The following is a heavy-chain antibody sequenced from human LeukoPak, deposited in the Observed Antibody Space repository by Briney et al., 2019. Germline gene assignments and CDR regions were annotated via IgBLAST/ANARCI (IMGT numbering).Heavy chain of an antibody. CDR1: GFIFRTYS. Sequence: MTGGSLRLSCAASGFIFRTYSINWVRQAPGKGLEWVSFISSGSSHIYYADSVKDRFTISRDNAKNSLYLQMNSLRAEDTAVYYCARDRPPNDAFDIWGQGTMVTVSS. CDR3: ARDRPPNDAFDI. CDR2: ISSGSSHI. V-gene: IGHV3-21*01. J-gene: IGHJ3*02.